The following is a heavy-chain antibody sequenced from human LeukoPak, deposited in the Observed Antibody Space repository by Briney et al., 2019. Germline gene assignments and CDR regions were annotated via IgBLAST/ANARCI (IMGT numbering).Heavy chain of an antibody. CDR3: ARDLDSSGWYIDY. J-gene: IGHJ4*02. CDR1: GFTFSSYG. CDR2: IWYDGSNK. D-gene: IGHD6-19*01. Sequence: GGSLRLSCAASGFTFSSYGMHWVRQAPGKGLEWVAVIWYDGSNKYYADSVKGRFTISRDNSKNPLYLQMNSLRAEDPAVYYCARDLDSSGWYIDYWGQGTLVTVSS. V-gene: IGHV3-33*01.